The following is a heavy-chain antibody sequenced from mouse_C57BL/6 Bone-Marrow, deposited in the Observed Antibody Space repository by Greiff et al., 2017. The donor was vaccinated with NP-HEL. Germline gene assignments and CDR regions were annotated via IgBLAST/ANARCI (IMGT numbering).Heavy chain of an antibody. J-gene: IGHJ2*01. D-gene: IGHD1-1*01. V-gene: IGHV5-9*01. CDR2: ISGGGGNT. Sequence: EVQLVESGGGLVKPGGSLKLSCAASGFTFSSYTMSWVRQTPEKRLEWVATISGGGGNTYYPDSVKGRFTISRDNAKNTLYLQMSSLRSEDTALYYCARHETVVAVDYWGQGTTLTVSS. CDR3: ARHETVVAVDY. CDR1: GFTFSSYT.